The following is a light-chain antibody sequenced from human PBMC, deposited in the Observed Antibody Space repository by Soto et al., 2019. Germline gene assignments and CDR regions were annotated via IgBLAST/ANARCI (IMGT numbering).Light chain of an antibody. CDR2: GAS. CDR1: QSVSSSY. V-gene: IGKV3-20*01. J-gene: IGKJ2*01. Sequence: EIVLTQSPGTLSLSPGERTTVSCRASQSVSSSYLAWYQQKPGQAPRLLIYGASSRATGIPDRFSGSGSGTDFTPTISRLEHEDFAVYYCQQYGSSPPYTFGQGTKPEIK. CDR3: QQYGSSPPYT.